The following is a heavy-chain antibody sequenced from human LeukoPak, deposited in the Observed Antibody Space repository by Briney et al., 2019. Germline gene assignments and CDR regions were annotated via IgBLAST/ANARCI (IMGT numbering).Heavy chain of an antibody. V-gene: IGHV1-2*04. CDR1: GYTFTGYY. D-gene: IGHD6-19*01. Sequence: ASVTVSFKASGYTFTGYYMHWVRQAPGQGLEWMGWINPNSGGTNYAQKFQGWVTMTRDTSISTAYMELSRLRSDDTAVYYCARVSHQWLVGFDYWGQGTLATV. J-gene: IGHJ4*02. CDR2: INPNSGGT. CDR3: ARVSHQWLVGFDY.